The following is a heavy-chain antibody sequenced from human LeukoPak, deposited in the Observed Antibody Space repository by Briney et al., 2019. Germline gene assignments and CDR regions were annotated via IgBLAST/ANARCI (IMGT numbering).Heavy chain of an antibody. V-gene: IGHV3-7*03. CDR3: ARVVSRSNTYYYYGMDV. CDR1: GFTFSSYW. J-gene: IGHJ6*02. CDR2: IKQDGSEK. Sequence: GGSLRLSCAASGFTFSSYWMSWVRQAPGKGLEWVANIKQDGSEKYYVDSVKGRFTISRDSAKNSLYLQMNSLRAEDTAVYYCARVVSRSNTYYYYGMDVWGQGTTVTVSS.